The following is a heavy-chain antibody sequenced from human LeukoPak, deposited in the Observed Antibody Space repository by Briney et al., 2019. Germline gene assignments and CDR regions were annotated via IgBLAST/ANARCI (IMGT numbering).Heavy chain of an antibody. D-gene: IGHD5-24*01. CDR1: GYTFTGYY. CDR2: INPDSGGT. CDR3: ASLLREMATIIDA. V-gene: IGHV1-2*02. J-gene: IGHJ5*02. Sequence: ASVKVSCKASGYTFTGYYMHWVRQAPGQGLEWMGWINPDSGGTNYAQKFQGRVTMTRDTSISTAYMELSRLRSDDTAVYYCASLLREMATIIDAWGQGTLVTVSS.